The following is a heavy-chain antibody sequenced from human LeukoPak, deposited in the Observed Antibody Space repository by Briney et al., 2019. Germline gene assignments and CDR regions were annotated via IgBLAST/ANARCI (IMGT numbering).Heavy chain of an antibody. V-gene: IGHV3-30*02. CDR3: AKVGSSSQGTRIAEYFQH. CDR2: IRYDGSNK. D-gene: IGHD6-13*01. Sequence: GGSLRLSCAASGFTFDDYAMHWVRQAPGKGLEWVAIIRYDGSNKYYADSVKGRFTISRDNSKNTLYLQMNSLRAEDTAVYYCAKVGSSSQGTRIAEYFQHWGQGTLVTVSS. CDR1: GFTFDDYA. J-gene: IGHJ1*01.